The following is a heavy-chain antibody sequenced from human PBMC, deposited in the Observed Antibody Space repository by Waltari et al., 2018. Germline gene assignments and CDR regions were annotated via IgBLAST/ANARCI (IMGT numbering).Heavy chain of an antibody. CDR1: GFTFSSSW. V-gene: IGHV3-7*01. CDR2: IKQDGSEK. CDR3: TRGGSMVRGGSIY. D-gene: IGHD3-10*01. Sequence: EVQLGESGGGLVQPGGSLRLSCAASGFTFSSSWRNWVSQAPGKGGEWEATIKQDGSEKDYVDSVNGRFTISRDNAKNSLFLQMSSLRAEDTAVYYCTRGGSMVRGGSIYWGQGTLVTVSS. J-gene: IGHJ4*02.